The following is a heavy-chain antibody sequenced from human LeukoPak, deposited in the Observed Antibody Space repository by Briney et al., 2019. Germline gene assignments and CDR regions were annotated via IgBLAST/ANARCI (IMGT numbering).Heavy chain of an antibody. J-gene: IGHJ4*02. CDR1: EYTFTDYY. D-gene: IGHD2-15*01. CDR2: INPNSGGT. CDR3: ARTLRDCSGDSCYSDPHFDC. Sequence: ASVKVSCKASEYTFTDYYMHWVRQAPGQGLEWMGWINPNSGGTNYAQKFQGRVTMTRDTSISTAYMELSRLISDDTAVCYCARTLRDCSGDSCYSDPHFDCWGQGTLVTVSS. V-gene: IGHV1-2*02.